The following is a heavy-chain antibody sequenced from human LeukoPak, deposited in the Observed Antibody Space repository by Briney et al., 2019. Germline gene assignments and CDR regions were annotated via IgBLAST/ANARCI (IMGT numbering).Heavy chain of an antibody. J-gene: IGHJ4*02. CDR1: GGSISSYY. CDR3: ARGYYDSSGYPVPDY. Sequence: PSETLSLTCTVSGGSISSYYWSWIRQPAGKGLEWIGRVYTSGSTNYNPSLKSRVTMSVDTSKNQFSLKLCSVTAADTAVYYCARGYYDSSGYPVPDYWGQGTLVTVSS. D-gene: IGHD3-22*01. CDR2: VYTSGST. V-gene: IGHV4-4*07.